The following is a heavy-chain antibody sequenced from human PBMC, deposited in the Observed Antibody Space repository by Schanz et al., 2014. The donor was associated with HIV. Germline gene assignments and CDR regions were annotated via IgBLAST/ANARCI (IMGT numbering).Heavy chain of an antibody. Sequence: EVQLLESGGGLVQPGGSLRLSCAASGFTFSSYSMTWVRQAPGKGLEWVSAISGSGGSTYNAVSVTGRFTISRDNSKNTLYLQMNSLRAEDTAVYYCAKSKVVAATYPSLSGGMDVWGQGTTVTVSS. CDR2: ISGSGGST. D-gene: IGHD2-15*01. CDR1: GFTFSSYS. J-gene: IGHJ6*02. V-gene: IGHV3-23*01. CDR3: AKSKVVAATYPSLSGGMDV.